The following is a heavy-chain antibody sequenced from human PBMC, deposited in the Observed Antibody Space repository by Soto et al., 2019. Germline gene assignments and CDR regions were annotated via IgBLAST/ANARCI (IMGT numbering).Heavy chain of an antibody. V-gene: IGHV4-4*02. J-gene: IGHJ5*02. CDR1: VASISSSNW. D-gene: IGHD2-2*01. CDR3: ARAGVVVVPAAPGGWFHH. CDR2: IYHSGST. Sequence: TLSLTCSVSVASISSSNWWSLLRQPPGEGLEWIGEIYHSGSTNYNPSLKSRVTISVEKAKHQFSLNLSSVTAAYTAFYYFARAGVVVVPAAPGGWFHHWGQGTLVTVSS.